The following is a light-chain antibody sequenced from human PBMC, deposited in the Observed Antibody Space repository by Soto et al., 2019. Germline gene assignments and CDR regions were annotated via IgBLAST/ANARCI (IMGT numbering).Light chain of an antibody. V-gene: IGKV2-28*01. CDR1: QSLLHSNGYTY. CDR3: MQALQTPSIT. Sequence: DIVMTQSPLSLPVTPGEPSSIACRSSQSLLHSNGYTYLDWYLQKPGQSPQLLIYLGSNRSSGVPDRFSGSGSGTDFTLKISRVEAEDVGVYHCMQALQTPSITFGQGTRLEI. CDR2: LGS. J-gene: IGKJ5*01.